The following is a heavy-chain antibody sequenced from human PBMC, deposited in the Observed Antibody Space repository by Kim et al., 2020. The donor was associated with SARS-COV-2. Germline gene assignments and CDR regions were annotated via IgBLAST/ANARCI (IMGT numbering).Heavy chain of an antibody. J-gene: IGHJ5*02. Sequence: SETLSLTCAVYGGSFSGYYWSWIRQPPGKGLEWIGEINHSGSTNYNPSLKSRVTISVDTSKNQFSLKLSSVTAPDTAVYYCARGDLGYCSSTSCYYWRRWARVGSFDPWGQGTLGTVSS. V-gene: IGHV4-34*01. D-gene: IGHD2-2*01. CDR1: GGSFSGYY. CDR2: INHSGST. CDR3: ARGDLGYCSSTSCYYWRRWARVGSFDP.